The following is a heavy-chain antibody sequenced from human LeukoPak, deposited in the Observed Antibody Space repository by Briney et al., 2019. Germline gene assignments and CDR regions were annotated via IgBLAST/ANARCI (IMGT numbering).Heavy chain of an antibody. D-gene: IGHD4-17*01. CDR1: GFTFNSYG. CDR2: IQYDGSNK. J-gene: IGHJ4*02. CDR3: AKGGSSTWTTATKHYFDY. Sequence: GGSLRLSCAASGFTFNSYGVHWVRQAPGKGLEWVAFIQYDGSNKYYADSVKGRFTISRDSSKNTLYLQMNSLRAEDTAVYYCAKGGSSTWTTATKHYFDYWGQGTLVTVSS. V-gene: IGHV3-30*02.